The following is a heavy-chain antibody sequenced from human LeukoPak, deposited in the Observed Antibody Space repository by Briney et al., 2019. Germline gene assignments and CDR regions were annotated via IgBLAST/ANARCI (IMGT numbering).Heavy chain of an antibody. Sequence: SETLSLTCTVSGGSISSGGYYWSWISQHPGKGLEWIGYIYYSGSTYCNPSLKSRVTISVDTSKNQFSLKLSSVTAADTAVYYCARDRLDPLIAARPSYYYGMDVWGQGTTVTVSS. D-gene: IGHD6-6*01. V-gene: IGHV4-31*03. J-gene: IGHJ6*02. CDR1: GGSISSGGYY. CDR2: IYYSGST. CDR3: ARDRLDPLIAARPSYYYGMDV.